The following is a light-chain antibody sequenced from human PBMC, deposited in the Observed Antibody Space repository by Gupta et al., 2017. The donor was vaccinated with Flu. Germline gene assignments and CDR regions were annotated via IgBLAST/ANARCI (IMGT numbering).Light chain of an antibody. V-gene: IGKV3-20*01. CDR1: QSVSSNY. CDR3: QQYGSSPGYT. J-gene: IGKJ2*01. CDR2: GAS. Sequence: EIVLTQSPGTLSLSPGEGATLSCRASQSVSSNYLAWYQQKPSQAPRLLIFGASSRATGIPDRFRGSGSGTDFTLTISRLEPEDFAVYYCQQYGSSPGYTFGQGTKLEIK.